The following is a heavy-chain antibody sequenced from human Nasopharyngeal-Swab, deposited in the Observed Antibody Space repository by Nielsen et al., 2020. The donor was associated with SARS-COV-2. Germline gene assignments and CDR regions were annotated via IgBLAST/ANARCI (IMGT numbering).Heavy chain of an antibody. V-gene: IGHV3-33*01. J-gene: IGHJ6*02. CDR3: ARDQYYDSSGYYYYGMDV. Sequence: GGSLRLSCAASGFTFSSYGMHWVRQAPGKGLEWVAVIWYDGSNKYYADSVKGRFTISRDTSKNSLYLQMNSLRAEDTAVYYCARDQYYDSSGYYYYGMDVWGQGTTVTVSS. CDR2: IWYDGSNK. D-gene: IGHD3-22*01. CDR1: GFTFSSYG.